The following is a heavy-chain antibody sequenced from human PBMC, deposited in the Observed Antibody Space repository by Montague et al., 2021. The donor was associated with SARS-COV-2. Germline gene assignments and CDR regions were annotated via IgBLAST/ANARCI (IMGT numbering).Heavy chain of an antibody. J-gene: IGHJ5*02. CDR3: ARGRYSSSWYGERRNWFDP. CDR1: GGSFSGYY. CDR2: INHSGST. V-gene: IGHV4-34*01. Sequence: SETLSLTCAVYGGSFSGYYWSWIRQPPGKGLERIGEINHSGSTNYNPSLKSRVTISVDTSKNQFSLKLSSVTAADTAVYYCARGRYSSSWYGERRNWFDPWGQGTLVTVSS. D-gene: IGHD6-13*01.